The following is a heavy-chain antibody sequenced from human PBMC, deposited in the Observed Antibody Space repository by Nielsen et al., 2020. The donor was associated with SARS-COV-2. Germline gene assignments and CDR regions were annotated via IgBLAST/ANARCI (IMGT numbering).Heavy chain of an antibody. J-gene: IGHJ3*02. CDR1: GGSISSGGYS. Sequence: SETLSLTCAVSGGSISSGGYSWSWIRQPPGKGLEWIGYIYHSGRTYYNPSLKSRVTISVDRSKNQFSLKLSSVTAADTAVYYCARGGRITFGGADDAFDIWGQGTMVSVSS. V-gene: IGHV4-30-2*01. CDR2: IYHSGRT. D-gene: IGHD3-16*01. CDR3: ARGGRITFGGADDAFDI.